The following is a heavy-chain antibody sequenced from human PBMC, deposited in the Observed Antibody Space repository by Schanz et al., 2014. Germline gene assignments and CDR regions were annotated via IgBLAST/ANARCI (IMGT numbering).Heavy chain of an antibody. V-gene: IGHV3-30-3*01. J-gene: IGHJ3*02. CDR2: ISHDGHRD. CDR3: ATDYSGGGCHI. D-gene: IGHD6-19*01. Sequence: VQLVESGGVVVQPGGSLRLSCAASGFTFHTYDMHWVRQAPGKGLEWVAQISHDGHRDFYADSVKGRFTVSRDNSKNTVYLQMNSLRAEDTALYFCATDYSGGGCHIWGQGTMVTVSS. CDR1: GFTFHTYD.